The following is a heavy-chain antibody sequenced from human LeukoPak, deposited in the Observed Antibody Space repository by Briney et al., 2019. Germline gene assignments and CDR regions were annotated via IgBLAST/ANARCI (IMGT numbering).Heavy chain of an antibody. CDR1: GFTFSSHG. CDR3: VRGEVTGTLAEYFHH. D-gene: IGHD6-19*01. Sequence: GGSLRLSCAASGFTFSSHGMHWVRQAPGKGLEWVAIIWYDGSNQYYADSVKGRFTVSRDNSKNTLYTQMNSLRAEDTAVYYCVRGEVTGTLAEYFHHWGQGTLVTVSS. V-gene: IGHV3-33*01. J-gene: IGHJ1*01. CDR2: IWYDGSNQ.